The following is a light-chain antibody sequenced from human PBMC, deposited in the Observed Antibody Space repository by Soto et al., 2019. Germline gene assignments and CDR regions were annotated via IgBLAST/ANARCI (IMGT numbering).Light chain of an antibody. CDR3: SSYTSTSTYV. J-gene: IGLJ1*01. CDR2: DVT. V-gene: IGLV2-14*01. CDR1: SSDVGGYNY. Sequence: SVLTQPASLSGAPGQSITISCTGTSSDVGGYNYVSWYQQHPGKAPKLMIYDVTYRPSGVSNRFSGSKSGTTASLTLSGLQAEDEADYYCSSYTSTSTYVFGTGTKVTVL.